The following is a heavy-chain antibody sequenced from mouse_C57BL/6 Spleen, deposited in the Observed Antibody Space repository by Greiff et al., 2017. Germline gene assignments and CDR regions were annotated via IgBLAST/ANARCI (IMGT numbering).Heavy chain of an antibody. J-gene: IGHJ3*01. Sequence: QVQLQQPGAELVKPGASVKLSCKASGYTFTSYWMHWVKQRPGQGLEWIGMIHPNSGSTNYNEKFKSKATLTVDKSSSTAYMQLSSLTSEDSAVYYCARKDGSGPPFAYWGQGTLVTVSA. CDR3: ARKDGSGPPFAY. V-gene: IGHV1-64*01. CDR2: IHPNSGST. CDR1: GYTFTSYW. D-gene: IGHD3-2*02.